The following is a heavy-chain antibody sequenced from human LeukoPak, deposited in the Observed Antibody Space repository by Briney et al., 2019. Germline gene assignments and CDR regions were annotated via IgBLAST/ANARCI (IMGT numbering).Heavy chain of an antibody. J-gene: IGHJ6*03. V-gene: IGHV4-39*01. CDR2: IYYSGST. D-gene: IGHD3-16*01. Sequence: SETLSLTCSVSGGSISSNSFYWGWIRQPPGKGLEWIGSIYYSGSTFYNPSLESRVSLSVDMSKNQLSLKLTSMTAADTAVYYCARQGADYFYYYIDVWGEGTAVAVSS. CDR1: GGSISSNSFY. CDR3: ARQGADYFYYYIDV.